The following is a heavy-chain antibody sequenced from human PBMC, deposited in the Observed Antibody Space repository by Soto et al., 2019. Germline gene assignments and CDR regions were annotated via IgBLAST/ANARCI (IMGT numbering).Heavy chain of an antibody. CDR1: GGTFSSYA. D-gene: IGHD6-13*01. J-gene: IGHJ5*02. V-gene: IGHV1-69*13. Sequence: SVKVSCKASGGTFSSYAISWVRQAPGQGLEWMGGIIPIFGTANYAQKFQGRVTITADESTSTAYMELSSLRSEDTAVYYCARARAAADNWFDPWGQGTLVTVSS. CDR3: ARARAAADNWFDP. CDR2: IIPIFGTA.